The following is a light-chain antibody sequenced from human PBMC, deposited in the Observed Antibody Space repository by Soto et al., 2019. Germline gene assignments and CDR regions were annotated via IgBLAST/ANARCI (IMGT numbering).Light chain of an antibody. J-gene: IGKJ4*01. CDR1: QIISTY. V-gene: IGKV1-39*01. Sequence: DIQMTQSPSSLSASVGDRVTITCRASQIISTYLNWYQQKPGEAPKLLIHAASNLQTGVPSRFSGSGSGTDFTLTISSLQPEDFATYSCQQSYGVPLTFGGGTKVEI. CDR3: QQSYGVPLT. CDR2: AAS.